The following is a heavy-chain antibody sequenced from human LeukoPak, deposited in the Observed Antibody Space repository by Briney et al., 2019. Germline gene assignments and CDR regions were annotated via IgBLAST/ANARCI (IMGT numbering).Heavy chain of an antibody. CDR2: ISYDGSNK. V-gene: IGHV3-30*18. Sequence: GGSLRLSCAASGFTFSSYGMHWVRQAPGKGLEWVAVISYDGSNKYYADSVKGRFTISRDNSKNTLYLQMNSLRAEDTAVYYCAKNSPYSCGWLFDYWGQGTLVTVSS. D-gene: IGHD6-19*01. CDR3: AKNSPYSCGWLFDY. CDR1: GFTFSSYG. J-gene: IGHJ4*02.